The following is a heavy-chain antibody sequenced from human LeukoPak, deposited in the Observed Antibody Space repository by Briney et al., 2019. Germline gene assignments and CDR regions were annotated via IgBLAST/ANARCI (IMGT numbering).Heavy chain of an antibody. CDR1: GFTFSSYW. V-gene: IGHV3-7*01. D-gene: IGHD3-16*01. Sequence: GGSLRLSCAASGFTFSSYWMSWVRQAPGKGLEWVANIKQDGSEKNYVDSVKGRFTVSRDNAKELLYLQMNSLRAEDTAVYYCARAFDYVGYWGQGTLVTVSS. CDR2: IKQDGSEK. J-gene: IGHJ4*02. CDR3: ARAFDYVGY.